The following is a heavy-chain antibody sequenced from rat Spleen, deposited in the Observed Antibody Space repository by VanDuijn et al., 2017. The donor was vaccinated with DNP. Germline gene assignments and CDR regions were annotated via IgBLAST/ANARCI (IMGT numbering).Heavy chain of an antibody. V-gene: IGHV5-20*01. J-gene: IGHJ4*01. CDR2: ISYDGGST. D-gene: IGHD1-12*03. Sequence: EVQLVESGGDLVQPGRSLKLSCAASGFTFSDYYMAWVRQAPTKGLEWVAYISYDGGSTSYGDSVRGRFTISRDNAKSTLYLQMDSLRSEDTASYYCTTWGWLLGMDAWGQGTSVTVSS. CDR3: TTWGWLLGMDA. CDR1: GFTFSDYY.